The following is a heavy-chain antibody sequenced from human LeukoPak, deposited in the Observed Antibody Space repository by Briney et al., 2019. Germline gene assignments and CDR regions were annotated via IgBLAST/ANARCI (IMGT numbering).Heavy chain of an antibody. CDR3: ARCRSSGSYYKCPLVY. J-gene: IGHJ4*02. D-gene: IGHD3-10*01. CDR2: IIPILGIA. CDR1: GGTFSSYA. V-gene: IGHV1-69*04. Sequence: AASVKVSCKASGGTFSSYAISRVRQAPGQGLEWMGRIIPILGIANYAQKFQGRVTITADKSTSTAYMELSSLRSEDTAVYYCARCRSSGSYYKCPLVYWGQGTLVTVSS.